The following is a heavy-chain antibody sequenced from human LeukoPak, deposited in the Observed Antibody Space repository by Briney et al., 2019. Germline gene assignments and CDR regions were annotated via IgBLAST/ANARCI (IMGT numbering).Heavy chain of an antibody. CDR2: INSDGSST. Sequence: PGGSLRLSCAASGFTFSSYWMHWVRQAPGKGLVWVSRINSDGSSTSYADSVKGRFTIPRDNAKNTLYLQMNSLRAEDTAVYYCARDQYEADYYYYGMDVWGKGTTVTVSS. D-gene: IGHD2-2*01. V-gene: IGHV3-74*01. J-gene: IGHJ6*04. CDR3: ARDQYEADYYYYGMDV. CDR1: GFTFSSYW.